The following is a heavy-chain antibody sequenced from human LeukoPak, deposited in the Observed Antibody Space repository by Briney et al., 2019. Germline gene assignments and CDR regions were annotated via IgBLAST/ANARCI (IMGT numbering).Heavy chain of an antibody. CDR2: ISGSGDST. V-gene: IGHV3-23*01. CDR1: GITFNSIA. D-gene: IGHD6-19*01. Sequence: GGSLRLSCVASGITFNSIAMSWVRQAPGKGLEWVSGISGSGDSTYYEDSVKGRFTISRDNSKNTLFLQMNSLTAEDTAVYYCATRNSSGWYYYYHYMDVWGKGTTVTVSS. J-gene: IGHJ6*03. CDR3: ATRNSSGWYYYYHYMDV.